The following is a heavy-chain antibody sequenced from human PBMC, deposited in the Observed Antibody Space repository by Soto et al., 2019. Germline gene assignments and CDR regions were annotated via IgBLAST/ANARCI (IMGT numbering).Heavy chain of an antibody. Sequence: ASVKVSCKASGYTFTSYAMHWVRQAPGQRLEWMGWINAGNGNTKYSQKIQGRVTITRDTSASTAYMELSSLRSEDTALYYCAAPQQYQLLPFDYWGQGTLVTVSS. V-gene: IGHV1-3*01. D-gene: IGHD2-2*01. J-gene: IGHJ4*02. CDR3: AAPQQYQLLPFDY. CDR1: GYTFTSYA. CDR2: INAGNGNT.